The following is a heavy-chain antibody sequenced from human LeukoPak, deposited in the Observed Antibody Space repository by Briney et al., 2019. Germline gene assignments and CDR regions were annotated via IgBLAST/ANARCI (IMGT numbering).Heavy chain of an antibody. V-gene: IGHV4-39*01. J-gene: IGHJ4*02. CDR1: GGSTSSSSYY. Sequence: SETLSLTCTVSGGSTSSSSYYWGWIRQPTGKGLEWIGSIYYTGSTYYNPSLKSRVTISVDTSKNQFSLKLSSVTAADTAVYYCARLLCSGGACGFDYWGQGALVSVSS. CDR2: IYYTGST. CDR3: ARLLCSGGACGFDY. D-gene: IGHD2-15*01.